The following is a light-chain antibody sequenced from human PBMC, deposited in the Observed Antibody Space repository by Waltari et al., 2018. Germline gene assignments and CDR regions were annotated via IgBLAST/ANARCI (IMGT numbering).Light chain of an antibody. V-gene: IGKV3-20*01. CDR2: DAS. CDR1: QSVGRS. J-gene: IGKJ1*01. CDR3: QKYVNLPAT. Sequence: EIVLTQSPGTLSLSPGERATLSYRASQSVGRSLAWYQQKPGQAPRLLIYDASRRATGIPDRFSGSGSGTDFSLTISRLEPEDSAMYYCQKYVNLPATFGQGTKVEIK.